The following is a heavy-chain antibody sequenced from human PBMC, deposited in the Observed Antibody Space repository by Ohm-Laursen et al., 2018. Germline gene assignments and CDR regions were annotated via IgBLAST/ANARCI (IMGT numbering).Heavy chain of an antibody. D-gene: IGHD6-13*01. CDR3: ASSQSSSWYHAFDV. J-gene: IGHJ3*01. V-gene: IGHV4-4*08. CDR1: GASISSYY. Sequence: GTLSLTCSVSGASISSYYWTWIRQPPGKGLEWIGHFYHSGGTNNNPPFKSRVTISIDTSKNQVSLNLNSVTAADTAVYYCASSQSSSWYHAFDVWGQGTMVTVSS. CDR2: FYHSGGT.